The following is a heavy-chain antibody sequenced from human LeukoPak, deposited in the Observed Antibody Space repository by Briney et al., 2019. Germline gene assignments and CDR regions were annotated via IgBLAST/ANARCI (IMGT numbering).Heavy chain of an antibody. D-gene: IGHD2-2*01. CDR1: GGSISSSSYY. Sequence: SETLSLTCTVSGGSISSSSYYWGWIRQPPGKGLEWIGGIYYSGTTYYNPSLKSRVTMSVDTSKNQFSLKLSSVTAADTAVYYCARQRYCSSTSCNWFDPWGQGTLVTVSS. J-gene: IGHJ5*02. CDR2: IYYSGTT. CDR3: ARQRYCSSTSCNWFDP. V-gene: IGHV4-39*01.